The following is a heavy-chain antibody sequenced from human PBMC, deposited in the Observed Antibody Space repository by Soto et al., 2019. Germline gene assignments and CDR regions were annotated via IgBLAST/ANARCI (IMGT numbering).Heavy chain of an antibody. CDR3: ANALGLYYDFWSGL. CDR2: ISGSGANT. V-gene: IGHV3-23*01. CDR1: GFSFGSYS. J-gene: IGHJ4*01. Sequence: GGSLRLSCAASGFSFGSYSMSWVRQAPGKGLEWVSSISGSGANTYYADSVKGRFTISRDNSKNTLYLQMNSLRADDTALYYCANALGLYYDFWSGLGGRGTLVTVSS. D-gene: IGHD3-3*01.